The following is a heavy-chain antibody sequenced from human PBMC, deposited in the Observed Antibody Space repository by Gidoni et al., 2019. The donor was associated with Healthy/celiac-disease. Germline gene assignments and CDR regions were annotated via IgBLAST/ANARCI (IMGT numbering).Heavy chain of an antibody. CDR2: IITIFGTA. D-gene: IGHD1-26*01. J-gene: IGHJ4*02. CDR1: AGTFRSYA. CDR3: ARDTIVGAPDMYYFDY. Sequence: QLVQSGAEVKKPGSSVKVSCQASAGTFRSYAISWVRQAPGQGREWMGGIITIFGTANYAQKFQGRVTITADESTSTAYMELSSLRSEDTAVYYCARDTIVGAPDMYYFDYWGQGTLVTVSS. V-gene: IGHV1-69*01.